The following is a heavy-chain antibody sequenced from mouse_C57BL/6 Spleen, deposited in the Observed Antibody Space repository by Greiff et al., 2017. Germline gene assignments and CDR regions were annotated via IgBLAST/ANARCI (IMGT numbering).Heavy chain of an antibody. J-gene: IGHJ3*01. CDR1: GYTFTDYE. CDR2: IDPETGGT. CDR3: TRRPRFAY. Sequence: VHLVESGAELVRPGASVTLSCKASGYTFTDYEMHWVKQTPVHGLEWIGAIDPETGGTAYNQKFKGKAILTADKSSSTAYMELRSLTSEDSAVYYCTRRPRFAYWGQGTLVTVSA. V-gene: IGHV1-15*01.